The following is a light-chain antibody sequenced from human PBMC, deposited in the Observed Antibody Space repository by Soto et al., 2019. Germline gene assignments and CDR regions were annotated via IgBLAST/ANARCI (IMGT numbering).Light chain of an antibody. Sequence: PGERATLSCRASQSVGRRYLAWYQQKPGQAPMLLIYDTSERASDIPARFSGSGSGTDFTLTISRLVPEDFAVYYCQYQGTFGGGTKVEIK. J-gene: IGKJ4*01. V-gene: IGKV3-20*01. CDR3: QYQGT. CDR2: DTS. CDR1: QSVGRRY.